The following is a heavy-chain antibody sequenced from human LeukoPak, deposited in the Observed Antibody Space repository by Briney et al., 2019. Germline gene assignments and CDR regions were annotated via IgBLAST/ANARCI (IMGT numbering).Heavy chain of an antibody. V-gene: IGHV5-51*01. Sequence: GESLKISCKGSGYSSTSYWIGWVRQMPGKGLEWMGIIYPGDSDTRYSPSFQGQVTISADKSISTAYLQWSSLKASDTAMYYCARVGTTDDTATSFDIWGQGTMVTVSS. CDR3: ARVGTTDDTATSFDI. CDR2: IYPGDSDT. CDR1: GYSSTSYW. D-gene: IGHD5-18*01. J-gene: IGHJ3*02.